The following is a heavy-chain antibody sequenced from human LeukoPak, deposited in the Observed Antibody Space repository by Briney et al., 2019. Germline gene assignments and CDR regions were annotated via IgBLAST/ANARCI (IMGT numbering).Heavy chain of an antibody. CDR2: IYSGGST. V-gene: IGHV3-66*01. CDR1: GFTFSSYE. Sequence: GGSLRLSCAASGFTFSSYEMNWVRQAPGKGLEWVSVIYSGGSTYYADSVKGRLTISRDNSKNTLYLQMNSLRAEDTAVYYCARSVLELTYYYYYMDVWGKGTTVTISS. J-gene: IGHJ6*03. CDR3: ARSVLELTYYYYYMDV. D-gene: IGHD1-1*01.